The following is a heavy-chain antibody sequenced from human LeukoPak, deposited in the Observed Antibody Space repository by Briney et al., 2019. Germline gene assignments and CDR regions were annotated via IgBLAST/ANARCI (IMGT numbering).Heavy chain of an antibody. CDR3: AELGITMIGGV. J-gene: IGHJ6*04. D-gene: IGHD3-10*02. CDR1: GFTFSSYE. CDR2: ISSSGSTI. Sequence: GGSLTLSCAASGFTFSSYEMNWVRQAPGKGLEWVSYISSSGSTIYYPDPVKGRFTISRDNAKNSLYLQMNSLRAEATAVYYCAELGITMIGGVWGKGTTVTISS. V-gene: IGHV3-48*03.